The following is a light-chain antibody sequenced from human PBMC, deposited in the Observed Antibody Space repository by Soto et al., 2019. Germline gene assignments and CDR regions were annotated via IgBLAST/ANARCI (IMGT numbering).Light chain of an antibody. V-gene: IGKV3-11*01. Sequence: EFGLTQSPATLSSFPGDRFTLSCRASQYINTRLAWYQHRPGQAPRLLIYQTSIRAAGIPARFSASGAGTDFTLTISDVQPEDFAVYYCHQRQSWPRTFGQGTKVDIK. CDR2: QTS. J-gene: IGKJ1*01. CDR3: HQRQSWPRT. CDR1: QYINTR.